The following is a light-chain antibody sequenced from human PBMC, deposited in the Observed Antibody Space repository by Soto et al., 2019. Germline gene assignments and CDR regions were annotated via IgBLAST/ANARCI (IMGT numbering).Light chain of an antibody. CDR2: AAS. J-gene: IGKJ4*01. CDR1: QSITNY. CDR3: QQSNSSPPT. Sequence: DIQMTQSPSALSASVGDRFTITCRASQSITNYLNWYQHKPGQXPNXXIYAASTLQAGVPSRFRGSGSGTDLTITISSLQPEDFETYFCQQSNSSPPTFGGGTKVDIK. V-gene: IGKV1-39*01.